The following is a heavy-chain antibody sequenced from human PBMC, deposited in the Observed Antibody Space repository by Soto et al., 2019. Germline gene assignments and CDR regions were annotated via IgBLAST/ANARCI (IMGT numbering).Heavy chain of an antibody. CDR1: GYTFTGYY. CDR3: ARHNYDFSSGYPQNYGMDV. D-gene: IGHD3-3*01. V-gene: IGHV1-2*02. CDR2: INPNSGGT. Sequence: ASVKVSCKASGYTFTGYYMHWVRQAPGQGLEWMGWINPNSGGTNYAQKFQGRVTMTRDTSISTAYMELSRLRSDNTAVYYCARHNYDFSSGYPQNYGMDVWGQGTTVTVSS. J-gene: IGHJ6*02.